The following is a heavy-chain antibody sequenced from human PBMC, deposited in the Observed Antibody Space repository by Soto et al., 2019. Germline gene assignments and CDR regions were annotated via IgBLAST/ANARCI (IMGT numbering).Heavy chain of an antibody. J-gene: IGHJ6*03. CDR3: AKDFNRLLWFGDYYSMDV. V-gene: IGHV3-9*01. Sequence: EVQLVESGGGLVQPDRSLRLSCAASGFNFDDYAMHWVRHAPGTGLEWVSGISWNSGRTAYADSVKGRFTISRDNAKNSLYLQMNSLRAEDTALYYCAKDFNRLLWFGDYYSMDVWGKGTTVTVSS. D-gene: IGHD3-10*01. CDR1: GFNFDDYA. CDR2: ISWNSGRT.